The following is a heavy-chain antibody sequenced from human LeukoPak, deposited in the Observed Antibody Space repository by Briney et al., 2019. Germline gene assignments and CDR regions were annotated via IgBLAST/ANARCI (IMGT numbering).Heavy chain of an antibody. J-gene: IGHJ4*02. CDR2: IYYSGST. CDR3: ARATVLWFGESSFDY. CDR1: GGSISSSSYY. Sequence: SETLSLTCTVSGGSISSSSYYWGWIRQPPGKGLEWIGSIYYSGSTYYNPSLKSRVTISVDTSKNQFSLKLSSVTAADTAVYYCARATVLWFGESSFDYWGQGTLVTVSS. D-gene: IGHD3-10*01. V-gene: IGHV4-39*07.